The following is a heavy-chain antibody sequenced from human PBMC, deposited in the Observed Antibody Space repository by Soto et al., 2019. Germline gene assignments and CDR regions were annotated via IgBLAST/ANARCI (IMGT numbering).Heavy chain of an antibody. Sequence: QVQLQQWGAGLLKPSETLSLTCAVYGGSFSGYYWSWIRQPPGKGLEWIGEINHSGSTNYNPSLKSRVTISVDTSKNQFSLKLSSVTAADTAVYYCARGVGYYFDYWGQGTLVTVSS. CDR1: GGSFSGYY. V-gene: IGHV4-34*01. CDR3: ARGVGYYFDY. CDR2: INHSGST. J-gene: IGHJ4*02. D-gene: IGHD6-25*01.